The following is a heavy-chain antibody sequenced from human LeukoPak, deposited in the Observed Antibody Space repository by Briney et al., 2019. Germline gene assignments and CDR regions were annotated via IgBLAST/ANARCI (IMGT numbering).Heavy chain of an antibody. Sequence: GGSLRLSCAASGFAVSSNYMSWVRQAPGKGLEWVSVIYSGGSTYYADSVKGRFTISRDNSKNTLYLQMNSLRAEDTAVYYCARGQYSSGWWYYFDYWGQGTLVTVSS. CDR2: IYSGGST. V-gene: IGHV3-66*01. CDR1: GFAVSSNY. J-gene: IGHJ4*02. D-gene: IGHD6-19*01. CDR3: ARGQYSSGWWYYFDY.